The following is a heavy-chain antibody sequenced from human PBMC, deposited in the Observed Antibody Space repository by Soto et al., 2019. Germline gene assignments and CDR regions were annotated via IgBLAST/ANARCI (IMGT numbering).Heavy chain of an antibody. J-gene: IGHJ6*02. CDR2: IIPVLGVE. D-gene: IGHD5-18*01. CDR3: AKDGGYSYGYSPRYYYGMDV. Sequence: GASVKVSCKASGGSFSSYIVSWVRQAPGQGLEWMGRIIPVLGVEYYAQKFQGRVTITADKSTSTAYMELSSLRSEDTAVYYCAKDGGYSYGYSPRYYYGMDVWGQGTTVTVSS. V-gene: IGHV1-69*04. CDR1: GGSFSSYI.